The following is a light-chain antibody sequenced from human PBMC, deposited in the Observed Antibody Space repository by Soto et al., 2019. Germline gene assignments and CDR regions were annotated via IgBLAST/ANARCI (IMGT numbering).Light chain of an antibody. CDR1: QGISSY. Sequence: AIRMTQSPSSFSASTGDRVTITCRASQGISSYLAWYQQKPGKAPKLLIYAASTLQSGVPSMFSGSGSGTDFTLTIRCLQSEDFATYYCQQYYSYPPTFGQGTKVEIK. CDR3: QQYYSYPPT. V-gene: IGKV1-8*01. CDR2: AAS. J-gene: IGKJ1*01.